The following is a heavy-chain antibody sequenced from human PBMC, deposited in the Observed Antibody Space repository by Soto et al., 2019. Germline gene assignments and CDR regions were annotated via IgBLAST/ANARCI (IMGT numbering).Heavy chain of an antibody. CDR1: GFTFSSYG. D-gene: IGHD2-15*01. Sequence: PGGSLRLSCAASGFTFSSYGMPWVRQAPGKGLEWVAVIWYDGSNKYYADSVKGRFTISRDNSKNTLYLQMNSLRAEDTAVYYCAREWGSYTNYYHYYGMDVWGQGTTVTVSS. CDR2: IWYDGSNK. V-gene: IGHV3-33*01. J-gene: IGHJ6*02. CDR3: AREWGSYTNYYHYYGMDV.